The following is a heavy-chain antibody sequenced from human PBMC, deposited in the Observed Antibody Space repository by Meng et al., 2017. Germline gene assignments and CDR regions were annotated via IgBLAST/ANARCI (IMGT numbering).Heavy chain of an antibody. J-gene: IGHJ4*02. CDR3: ARVPGVWGSYRLDD. CDR2: INAGNGNT. Sequence: ASVQVSCKASGYTFTSYAMHWVRQAPGQRLEWMGWINAGNGNTKYSQKFQGRVTITRDTSSSTAYMELSSLRSEDTAVYYCARVPGVWGSYRLDDWGQGTLVTVSS. D-gene: IGHD3-16*02. V-gene: IGHV1-3*01. CDR1: GYTFTSYA.